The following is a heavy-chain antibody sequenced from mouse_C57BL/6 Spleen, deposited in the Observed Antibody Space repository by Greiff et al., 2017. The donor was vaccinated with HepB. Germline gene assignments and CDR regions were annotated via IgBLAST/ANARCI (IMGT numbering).Heavy chain of an antibody. J-gene: IGHJ4*01. CDR1: GYTFTDYE. V-gene: IGHV1-15*01. D-gene: IGHD1-1*01. Sequence: VQLQQSGAELVRPGASVTLSCKASGYTFTDYEMHWVKQTPVHGLEWIGAIDPETGGTAYNQKFKGKAILTADKSSSTAYMELRSLTSEDSAVYYCTRSETTVVADPIDYWGQGTSVTVSS. CDR2: IDPETGGT. CDR3: TRSETTVVADPIDY.